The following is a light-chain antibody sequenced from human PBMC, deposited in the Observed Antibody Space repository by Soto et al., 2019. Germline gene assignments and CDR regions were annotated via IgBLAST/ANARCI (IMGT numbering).Light chain of an antibody. CDR1: QSAGTF. CDR2: GAS. V-gene: IGKV3D-15*01. J-gene: IGKJ5*01. Sequence: DIRMTQSASTVSVSPGETASLSCRASQSAGTFLAWYQQKPGQAPRILIYGASSRATGIPARFSGSGSGTDFTLTISSLQPEDFAVYYCQQYASYQCTSGQR. CDR3: QQYASYQCT.